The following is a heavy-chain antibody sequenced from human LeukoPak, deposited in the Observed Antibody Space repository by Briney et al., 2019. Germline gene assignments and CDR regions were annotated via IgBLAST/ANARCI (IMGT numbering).Heavy chain of an antibody. CDR2: ITASGDRT. V-gene: IGHV3-23*01. CDR3: ARRDIVVVVSASDY. CDR1: GFTFSDYV. Sequence: GESLRLSCAASGFTFSDYVMIWVRQAPGTGLEWVSGITASGDRTFYGDSVRGRFTMSRDNSKNTVYLQMNSLRVDDTAVYYCARRDIVVVVSASDYWGQGTLVTVSS. J-gene: IGHJ4*02. D-gene: IGHD2-15*01.